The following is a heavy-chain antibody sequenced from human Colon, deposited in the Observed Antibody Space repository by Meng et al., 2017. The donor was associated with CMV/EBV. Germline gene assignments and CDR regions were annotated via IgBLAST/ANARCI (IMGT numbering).Heavy chain of an antibody. CDR3: AKTGSSSYYSSYYYYSMDV. CDR2: ISATGGNT. J-gene: IGHJ6*02. CDR1: TSTSYY. V-gene: IGHV3-23*01. D-gene: IGHD6-13*01. Sequence: TSTSYYWGWIRQPPGKGLERVAIISATGGNTYHADSVKGRFTISRDNSKNTLYLQMNSLRAEDTAIYYCAKTGSSSYYSSYYYYSMDVWGQGATVTVSS.